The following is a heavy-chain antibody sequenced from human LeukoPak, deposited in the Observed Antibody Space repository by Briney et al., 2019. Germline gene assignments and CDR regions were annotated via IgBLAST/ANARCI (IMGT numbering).Heavy chain of an antibody. V-gene: IGHV3-9*01. Sequence: GGSLRLSCAASGFTFDDYAMHWVRQAPGKGLEWVSGISWNSGSIGYADSVKGRFTISRDNAKNSLYLQMNSLRAEDTALYYCARRAGGYSHPYDYWGQGTLVTVSS. CDR1: GFTFDDYA. J-gene: IGHJ4*02. CDR2: ISWNSGSI. D-gene: IGHD4-23*01. CDR3: ARRAGGYSHPYDY.